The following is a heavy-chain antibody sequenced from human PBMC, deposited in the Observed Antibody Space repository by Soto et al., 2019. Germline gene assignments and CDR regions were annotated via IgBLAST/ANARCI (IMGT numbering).Heavy chain of an antibody. D-gene: IGHD3-9*01. CDR1: GFTFNSYG. CDR2: ISYNANKT. CDR3: AKGWFYDVLTCPDS. J-gene: IGHJ5*01. Sequence: QVQLVESGGGVVQPGRSLRLSCAASGFTFNSYGMHWVRQAPGKGLEWVAVISYNANKTYYADSVKGRFSISRDNSKNTLHLQMSSLRVDDTAIYYWAKGWFYDVLTCPDSWGQGTLVTVSS. V-gene: IGHV3-30*18.